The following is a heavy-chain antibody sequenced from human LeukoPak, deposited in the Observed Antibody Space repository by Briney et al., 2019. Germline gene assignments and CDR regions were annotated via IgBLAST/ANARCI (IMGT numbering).Heavy chain of an antibody. V-gene: IGHV4-34*01. J-gene: IGHJ4*02. D-gene: IGHD6-13*01. Sequence: SETLSLTCAVYGGSFSGYYWTWIRQPPGKTLEWIGEINHSGSSNYNPSLMSRVTMSVDTSKNQISLRLSSVTAADTALYYCARGPGTWYYYWGQGTLVTVSS. CDR3: ARGPGTWYYY. CDR2: INHSGSS. CDR1: GGSFSGYY.